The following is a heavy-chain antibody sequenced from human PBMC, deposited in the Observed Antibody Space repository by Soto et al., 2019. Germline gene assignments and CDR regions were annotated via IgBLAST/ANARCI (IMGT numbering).Heavy chain of an antibody. CDR3: ARGTPRAPPTSRYGMDV. CDR2: INSDGSNT. J-gene: IGHJ6*02. V-gene: IGHV3-74*01. D-gene: IGHD6-6*01. Sequence: GGLLRLSCVSSGFTFINYCMHWVRQAPGKGPVWVSRINSDGSNTGYADSVKGRFTISRDNARNTLYLQMNSLRAEDTAVYHCARGTPRAPPTSRYGMDVWGQGTTVTVSS. CDR1: GFTFINYC.